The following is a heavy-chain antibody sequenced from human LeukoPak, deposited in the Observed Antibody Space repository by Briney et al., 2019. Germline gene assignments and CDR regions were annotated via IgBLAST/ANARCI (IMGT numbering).Heavy chain of an antibody. Sequence: ASVKVSCKASGYTFTSYGISWVRQAPGQGLEWMGWISAYNGNTNYAQKLQGRVTMTTGASTSTAYMELRSLRSDDTAVYYCARAYYDSSGYCDFDYWGQGTLVTVSS. CDR1: GYTFTSYG. J-gene: IGHJ4*02. CDR3: ARAYYDSSGYCDFDY. V-gene: IGHV1-18*01. D-gene: IGHD3-22*01. CDR2: ISAYNGNT.